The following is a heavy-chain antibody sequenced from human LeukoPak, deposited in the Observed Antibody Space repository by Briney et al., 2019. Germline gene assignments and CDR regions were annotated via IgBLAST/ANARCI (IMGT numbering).Heavy chain of an antibody. V-gene: IGHV3-30*02. J-gene: IGHJ4*02. CDR3: AKGSRERGGETDY. D-gene: IGHD3-16*01. CDR2: IRYDGSNK. CDR1: GFTFSSYG. Sequence: QPRGSLRLSCAASGFTFSSYGMHWVRQAPGKGLEWVAFIRYDGSNKYYADSVKGRFTISRDNSKNTLYLQMNSLRAEDTAVYYCAKGSRERGGETDYWGQGTLVTVSS.